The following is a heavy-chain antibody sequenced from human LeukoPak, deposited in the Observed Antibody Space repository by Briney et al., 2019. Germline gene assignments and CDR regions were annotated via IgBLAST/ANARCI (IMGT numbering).Heavy chain of an antibody. CDR1: GGSFSGYY. CDR3: ARGAGIPTYAFDI. CDR2: INHSGST. D-gene: IGHD6-19*01. J-gene: IGHJ3*02. V-gene: IGHV4-34*01. Sequence: SETLSLTCAVYGGSFSGYYWSWIRQPPGKGLEWIGEINHSGSTNYNPSLKSRVTISVDTSKNQFSLKLSSVTAADTAVYYCARGAGIPTYAFDIWGQGTMVTVSS.